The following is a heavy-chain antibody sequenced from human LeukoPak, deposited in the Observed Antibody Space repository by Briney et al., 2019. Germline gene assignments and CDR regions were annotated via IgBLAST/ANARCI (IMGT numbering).Heavy chain of an antibody. CDR2: ISAYNGNT. CDR1: GYTFTSYG. J-gene: IGHJ6*03. CDR3: ARDRGSGSYGFYYYYYYMDV. V-gene: IGHV1-18*01. Sequence: ASVKVSCKASGYTFTSYGISWVRQAPGQGLEWMGWISAYNGNTNYAQKLQGRVTMTTDTSTSTAYMELRSLRSDDTAVYYCARDRGSGSYGFYYYYYYMDVWGKGTTVTISS. D-gene: IGHD1-26*01.